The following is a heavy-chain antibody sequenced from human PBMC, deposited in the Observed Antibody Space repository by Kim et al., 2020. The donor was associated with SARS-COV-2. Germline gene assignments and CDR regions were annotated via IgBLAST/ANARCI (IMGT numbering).Heavy chain of an antibody. V-gene: IGHV3-49*04. J-gene: IGHJ6*02. D-gene: IGHD4-17*01. CDR2: IRSKAYGGTT. Sequence: GGSLRLSCTASGFTFGDYAMSWVRQAPGKGLEWVGFIRSKAYGGTTEYAASVKGRFTISRDDSKSIAYLQMNSLKTEDTAVYYCTREGYGDYWAYYYYGMDVWGQGTTVTVSS. CDR1: GFTFGDYA. CDR3: TREGYGDYWAYYYYGMDV.